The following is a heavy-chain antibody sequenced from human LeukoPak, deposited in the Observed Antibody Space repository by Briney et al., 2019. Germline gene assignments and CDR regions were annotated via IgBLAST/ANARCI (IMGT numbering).Heavy chain of an antibody. V-gene: IGHV3-74*01. J-gene: IGHJ4*02. CDR2: INSDGSST. CDR1: GFTFSSYW. D-gene: IGHD3-16*01. Sequence: GGSLRLSCAASGFTFSSYWMHWVRQAPGKGLVWVSRINSDGSSTSYADSVKGRFTISRDNAKNTLYLQMNSLRAEDTAVYYCARLASWGRVGYFDYWGQGTLVTVSS. CDR3: ARLASWGRVGYFDY.